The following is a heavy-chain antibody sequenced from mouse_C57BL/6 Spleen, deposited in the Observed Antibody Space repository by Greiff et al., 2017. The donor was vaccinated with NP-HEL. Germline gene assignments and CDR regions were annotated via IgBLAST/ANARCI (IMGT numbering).Heavy chain of an antibody. CDR2: INPNNGGT. D-gene: IGHD2-3*01. CDR3: AREDYDGYYGFAY. CDR1: GYTFTDYY. V-gene: IGHV1-26*01. J-gene: IGHJ3*01. Sequence: EVQLQQSGPELVKPGASVKISCKASGYTFTDYYMNWVKQSHGKSLEWIGDINPNNGGTSYNQKFKGKATLTVDKSSSTAYMELRSLTSEDSAVYYCAREDYDGYYGFAYWGQGTLVTVSA.